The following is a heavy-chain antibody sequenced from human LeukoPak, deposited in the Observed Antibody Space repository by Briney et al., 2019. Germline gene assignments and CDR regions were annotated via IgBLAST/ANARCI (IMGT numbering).Heavy chain of an antibody. J-gene: IGHJ6*03. CDR3: ARCKWEYYYYYMDV. CDR2: IKQVGSEK. V-gene: IGHV3-7*01. CDR1: GFTLSSYW. Sequence: GGCLRLSCADSGFTLSSYWMSWVPQTPGRGREWVANIKQVGSEKYHVDSVRGRFTISRDNAKDSLYLQMNSLRAEDTAVYYCARCKWEYYYYYMDVWGKGTPVTVSS. D-gene: IGHD1-26*01.